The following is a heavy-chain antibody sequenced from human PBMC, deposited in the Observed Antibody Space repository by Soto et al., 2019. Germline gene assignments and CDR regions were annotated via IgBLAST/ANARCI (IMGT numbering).Heavy chain of an antibody. D-gene: IGHD2-2*02. CDR2: IYYSGST. J-gene: IGHJ5*02. Sequence: PSETLSLTCTVSGGSISSGDYYRSWIRQPPGKGLEWIGYIYYSGSTYYNPSLKSRVTISVDTSKNQFSLKLSSVTAADTAVYYCARDIHRYCSSTSCYRFDPWGQGTLVTVSS. CDR3: ARDIHRYCSSTSCYRFDP. CDR1: GGSISSGDYY. V-gene: IGHV4-30-4*01.